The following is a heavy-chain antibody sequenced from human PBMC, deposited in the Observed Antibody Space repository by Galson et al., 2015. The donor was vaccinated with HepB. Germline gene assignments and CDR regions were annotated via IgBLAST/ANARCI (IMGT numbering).Heavy chain of an antibody. Sequence: LRLSCAASGFPFDGYAMHWVRQAPGKGLQWVSSISWNSGNTDYADSVKGRFTISRDNSKNSLYLQMNSLRAEDTALYFCAKDIEGEAVSANDFWGQGTLVTVSS. V-gene: IGHV3-9*01. J-gene: IGHJ4*02. CDR2: ISWNSGNT. D-gene: IGHD6-19*01. CDR3: AKDIEGEAVSANDF. CDR1: GFPFDGYA.